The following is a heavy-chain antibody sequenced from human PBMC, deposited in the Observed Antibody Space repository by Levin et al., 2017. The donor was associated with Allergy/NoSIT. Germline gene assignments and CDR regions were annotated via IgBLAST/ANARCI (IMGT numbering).Heavy chain of an antibody. D-gene: IGHD5-12*01. CDR2: ISSSSSYT. CDR3: ARVGSGYDSIHAFDI. Sequence: GESLKISCAASGFTFSDYYMSWIRQAPGKGLEWVSYISSSSSYTNYADSVKGRFTISRDNAKNSLYLQMNSLRAEDTAVYYCARVGSGYDSIHAFDIWGQGTMVTVSS. J-gene: IGHJ3*02. V-gene: IGHV3-11*05. CDR1: GFTFSDYY.